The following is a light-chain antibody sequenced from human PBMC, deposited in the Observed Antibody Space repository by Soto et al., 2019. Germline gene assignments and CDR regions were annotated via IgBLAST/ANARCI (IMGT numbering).Light chain of an antibody. V-gene: IGKV3-11*01. CDR2: DAS. Sequence: EVGLTQSPAALSLSPGERATLSCRASQSVSSHLAWFQQRPGQAPRLLIYDASNRATGIPARFSGRGSGTDFTLTISSLEPEDFAVYYCQQRSSAITFGQGTRLAIK. CDR1: QSVSSH. CDR3: QQRSSAIT. J-gene: IGKJ5*01.